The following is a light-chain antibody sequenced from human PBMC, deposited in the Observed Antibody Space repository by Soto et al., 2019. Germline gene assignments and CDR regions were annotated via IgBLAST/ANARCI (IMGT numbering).Light chain of an antibody. J-gene: IGKJ4*02. CDR2: DIF. Sequence: IAPTQAPASLSVSHGEGGPLSCWASQSVGSDLAWYQQKPCQAPRLVIYDIFTRATGVPTRISGSGSGTEFTLTISSLQPEDFAVYYWQQYNSWPLTFGGGT. CDR3: QQYNSWPLT. V-gene: IGKV3D-15*01. CDR1: QSVGSD.